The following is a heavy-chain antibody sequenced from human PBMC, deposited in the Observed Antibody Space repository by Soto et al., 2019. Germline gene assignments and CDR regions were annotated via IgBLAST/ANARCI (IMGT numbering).Heavy chain of an antibody. J-gene: IGHJ5*02. CDR1: GGSISSSSYY. CDR3: ASSLRYFDWLLSFYWFDP. Sequence: SETLSLTCTVSGGSISSSSYYWGWIRQPPGKGLEWIGGIYYSGSTYYNPSLKSRVTISVDTSKNQFSLKLSSVTAADTAVYYCASSLRYFDWLLSFYWFDPWGQGTLVT. V-gene: IGHV4-39*01. CDR2: IYYSGST. D-gene: IGHD3-9*01.